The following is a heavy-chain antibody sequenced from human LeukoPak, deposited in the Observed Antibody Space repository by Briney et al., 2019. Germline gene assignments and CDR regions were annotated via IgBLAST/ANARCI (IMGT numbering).Heavy chain of an antibody. D-gene: IGHD3-3*01. V-gene: IGHV3-9*03. J-gene: IGHJ4*02. Sequence: PGGSLRLSCAASGFTFDSYAMHWVRQAPGKGLEWVSGISWNSGSIGYADSVKGRFTISRDNAKNSLYLQMNSLRAEDMALYYCAKDMSDFWSGGGYFDYWGQGTLVTVSS. CDR2: ISWNSGSI. CDR1: GFTFDSYA. CDR3: AKDMSDFWSGGGYFDY.